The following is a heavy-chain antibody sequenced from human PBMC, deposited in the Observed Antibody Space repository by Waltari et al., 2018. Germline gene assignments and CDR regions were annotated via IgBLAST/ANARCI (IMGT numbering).Heavy chain of an antibody. D-gene: IGHD6-19*01. CDR2: ISYDAQYK. Sequence: QVQLVEAGGGVVQPGRSLTLTCEGSGFTFSNYAINWVRQAPGKGLEWVAIISYDAQYKYYADSVKCRTSISRDNHKNTAYLEMNSLRPEDTAVYYCSRGGQWLVLYSFDYWGQGTLVTVSS. CDR3: SRGGQWLVLYSFDY. CDR1: GFTFSNYA. J-gene: IGHJ4*02. V-gene: IGHV3-30*04.